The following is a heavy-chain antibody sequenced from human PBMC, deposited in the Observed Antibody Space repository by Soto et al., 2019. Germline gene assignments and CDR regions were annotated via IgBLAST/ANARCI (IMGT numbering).Heavy chain of an antibody. D-gene: IGHD1-26*01. CDR3: ARRGSGSDYDY. CDR1: GFTFSSYA. CDR2: ISGSGDST. V-gene: IGHV3-23*01. J-gene: IGHJ4*02. Sequence: EVQLLESGGGLVQPGGSLRLSCAASGFTFSSYAMRWVRQAPVKGLEWVSAISGSGDSTYYADSVKGRLTISRDNSKNTLYLQMNSLRAEDTAVYYCARRGSGSDYDYWGQGTRVTVSS.